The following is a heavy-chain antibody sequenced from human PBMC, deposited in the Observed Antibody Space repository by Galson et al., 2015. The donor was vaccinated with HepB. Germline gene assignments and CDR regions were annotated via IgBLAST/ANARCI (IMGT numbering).Heavy chain of an antibody. D-gene: IGHD6-19*01. CDR2: ISWDGGST. CDR3: AKDYGYSSGRGPFDY. J-gene: IGHJ4*02. V-gene: IGHV3-43*01. Sequence: SLRLSCAASGFTFDDYTMHWVRQAPGKGLEWVSLISWDGGSTYYADSVKGRFTISRDNSKNSLYLQMNSLRTEDTALYYCAKDYGYSSGRGPFDYWGQGTLVTVSS. CDR1: GFTFDDYT.